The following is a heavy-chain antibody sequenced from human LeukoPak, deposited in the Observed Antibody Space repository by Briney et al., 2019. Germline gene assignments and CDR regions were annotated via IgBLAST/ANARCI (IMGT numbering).Heavy chain of an antibody. D-gene: IGHD3-22*01. J-gene: IGHJ3*02. V-gene: IGHV4-39*07. CDR2: IYYSGST. CDR3: ARLTVTMIVVASDAFDI. CDR1: GDSTIRSRYY. Sequence: SETLSLTCTVSGDSTIRSRYYWGWIRQPPGKGLEWFGSIYYSGSTYYNPSLKSRVTISVDTSKNQFSLKLSSVTAADTAVYYCARLTVTMIVVASDAFDIWGQGTMVTVSS.